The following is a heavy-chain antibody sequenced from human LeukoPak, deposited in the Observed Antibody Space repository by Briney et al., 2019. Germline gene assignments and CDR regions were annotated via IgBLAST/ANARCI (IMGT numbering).Heavy chain of an antibody. CDR3: AREDIVVVPAAQHYYYYGMDV. D-gene: IGHD2-2*01. CDR1: GFTFSSYG. V-gene: IGHV3-33*01. CDR2: IWYDGSNK. J-gene: IGHJ6*02. Sequence: PGGSLRLSCAASGFTFSSYGMHWVRQAPGKGLEWVAVIWYDGSNKYYADSVKGRFTISRDNSKNTLYLQMNSLRAEDTAVYYCAREDIVVVPAAQHYYYYGMDVWGQGTTVTVSS.